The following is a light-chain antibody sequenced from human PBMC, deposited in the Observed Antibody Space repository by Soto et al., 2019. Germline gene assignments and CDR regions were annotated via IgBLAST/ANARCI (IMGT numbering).Light chain of an antibody. CDR2: GAS. CDR3: QQYDNWPPLT. Sequence: EIVMTQSPATLSVPPGERATLSCRASQSVSSNLAWYQQKPGQGPRLLIYGASTRATGIPARFSGGGSGTEFTLTISSLQSEDFAVYYCQQYDNWPPLTFGGGTKVEIK. V-gene: IGKV3-15*01. CDR1: QSVSSN. J-gene: IGKJ4*01.